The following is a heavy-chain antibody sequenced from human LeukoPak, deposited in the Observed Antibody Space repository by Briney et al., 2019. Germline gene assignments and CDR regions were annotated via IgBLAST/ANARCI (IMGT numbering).Heavy chain of an antibody. D-gene: IGHD3-3*01. CDR3: ASLRVGLNYDFC. CDR1: GYTLTELF. V-gene: IGHV1-24*01. Sequence: ASVKVSCKVSGYTLTELFMHWVRQAPGKGLEWMGGFYPEDGETIYAQKFQGRVTMTEDTSTETAYMELSRLRSEDTAVYYCASLRVGLNYDFCWGQGTLVTVSS. CDR2: FYPEDGET. J-gene: IGHJ4*02.